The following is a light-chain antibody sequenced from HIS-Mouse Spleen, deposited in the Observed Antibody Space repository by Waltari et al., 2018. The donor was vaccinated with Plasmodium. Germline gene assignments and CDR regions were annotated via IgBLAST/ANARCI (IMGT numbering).Light chain of an antibody. Sequence: QSALTQPASVSGSPGQSITIPCPGTSSDGGGYNYVSWYQQHPGKAPKLMIYDVSNRPSGVSNRFSGSKSGNTASLTISGLQAEDEADYYCSSYTSSSTLNYVFGTGTKVTVL. CDR3: SSYTSSSTLNYV. CDR2: DVS. J-gene: IGLJ1*01. CDR1: SSDGGGYNY. V-gene: IGLV2-14*03.